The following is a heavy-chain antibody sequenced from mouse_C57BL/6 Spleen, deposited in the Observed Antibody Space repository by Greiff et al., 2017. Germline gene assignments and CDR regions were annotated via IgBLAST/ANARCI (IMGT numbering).Heavy chain of an antibody. V-gene: IGHV1-64*01. Sequence: QVQLQQSGAELVKPGASVKLSCKASGYTFTSYWMHWVKQRPGQGLEWIGMIHPNSGSTNYNEKFKSKATLTVDKSSSTAYMQLSSLTSEDSAVYYCARWGSRYFDVWGTGTTVTVSS. D-gene: IGHD1-1*01. CDR1: GYTFTSYW. CDR2: IHPNSGST. J-gene: IGHJ1*03. CDR3: ARWGSRYFDV.